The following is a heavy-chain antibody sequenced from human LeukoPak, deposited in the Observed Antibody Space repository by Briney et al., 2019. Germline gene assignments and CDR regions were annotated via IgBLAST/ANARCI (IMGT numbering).Heavy chain of an antibody. D-gene: IGHD3-10*01. V-gene: IGHV4-59*01. CDR3: AREGPYYYGSGTLGY. CDR2: IYNSGST. J-gene: IGHJ4*02. CDR1: GVSISIYY. Sequence: SETLSLTCTVSGVSISIYYWSWVRQPPGKGLEWIGYIYNSGSTIYNPSLKSRATISADTSKNQFSLKLSSVTAADTAVYYCAREGPYYYGSGTLGYWGQGTLVTVSS.